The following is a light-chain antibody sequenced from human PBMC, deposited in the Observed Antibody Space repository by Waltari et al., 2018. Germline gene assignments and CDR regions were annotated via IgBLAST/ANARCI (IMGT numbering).Light chain of an antibody. CDR2: GAT. CDR3: FSFVAANSFV. CDR1: SNDIGNYDL. J-gene: IGLJ1*01. Sequence: QSALTQPASVSGSPGQSITLSCTGTSNDIGNYDLVSWYQQRPGEAPKLLMYGATKRPSGVSNRFSGPKSGKTASLTISGLQTEDEADYYCFSFVAANSFVFGPGTKVTVL. V-gene: IGLV2-23*01.